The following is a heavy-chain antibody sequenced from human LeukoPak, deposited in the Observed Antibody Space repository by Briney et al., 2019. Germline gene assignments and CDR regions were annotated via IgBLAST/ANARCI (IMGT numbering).Heavy chain of an antibody. CDR1: GGSISSYY. Sequence: SETLSLTCTVSGGSISSYYWNWMRQPPGKGLEWIGYIYSSGSTNYNPSLKSRATMSVDTSKNQFSLRLTSVTAADTAVYYCVRSLGLQTPIDYWGQGTLVTVSS. V-gene: IGHV4-59*01. CDR3: VRSLGLQTPIDY. CDR2: IYSSGST. D-gene: IGHD4-11*01. J-gene: IGHJ4*02.